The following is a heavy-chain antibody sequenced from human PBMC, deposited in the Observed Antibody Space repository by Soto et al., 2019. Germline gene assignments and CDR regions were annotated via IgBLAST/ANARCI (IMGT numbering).Heavy chain of an antibody. CDR1: GYTFTSYG. CDR2: IRAYNGNT. Sequence: ASVKVSCKASGYTFTSYGISWVRQAPGQGLEWMGWIRAYNGNTNYAQKLQGRVTMTTDTSTSTAYMELRSLRSDDTAVYYCARDHSSGWYPDAFDIWGQGTMVTVSS. D-gene: IGHD6-19*01. J-gene: IGHJ3*02. CDR3: ARDHSSGWYPDAFDI. V-gene: IGHV1-18*04.